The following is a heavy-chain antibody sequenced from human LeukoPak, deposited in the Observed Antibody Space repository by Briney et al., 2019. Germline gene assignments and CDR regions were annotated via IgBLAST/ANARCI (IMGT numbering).Heavy chain of an antibody. CDR2: IHPNNGDT. CDR3: ARDGPAQMVDLDY. Sequence: DSVKVSCKASGYTFSGTGWYLYWLRQAPGQGLECMGWIHPNNGDTAYAQKFEGRVAMTRDTSISTAYMELRRLRPDDTAVYFCARDGPAQMVDLDYWGQGTLLIVSS. D-gene: IGHD3-10*01. V-gene: IGHV1-2*02. J-gene: IGHJ4*02. CDR1: GYTFSGTGWY.